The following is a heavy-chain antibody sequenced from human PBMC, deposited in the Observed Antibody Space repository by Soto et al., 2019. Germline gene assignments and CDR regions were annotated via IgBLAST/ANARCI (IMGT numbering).Heavy chain of an antibody. CDR1: GGSVTNDNYY. D-gene: IGHD1-1*01. V-gene: IGHV4-61*01. CDR3: ARGQGPGRIHTWVDP. J-gene: IGHJ5*02. CDR2: MYYSGST. Sequence: SAPLSLTCSVSGGSVTNDNYYWNWFRQPPGKGLEWIANMYYSGSTNYNPSLKSRVAVSLDTSKNQFSLKVYSVTAADTAVYFCARGQGPGRIHTWVDPWGQGTLVTVS.